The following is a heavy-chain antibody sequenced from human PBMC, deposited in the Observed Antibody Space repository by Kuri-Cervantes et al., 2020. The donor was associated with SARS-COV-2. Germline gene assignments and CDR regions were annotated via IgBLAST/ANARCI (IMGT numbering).Heavy chain of an antibody. D-gene: IGHD3-10*01. J-gene: IGHJ5*02. CDR2: IFHTGSN. Sequence: ESLRLSCTVSGASMSDPMGHYYWNGIRLTPGKGLEWIGYIFHTGSNSQNPSLKSRVTISLDTSKNQFSLSLNSVTPADTAVYYCATKLFGEHWFDPWGQGILVTVSS. V-gene: IGHV4-61*01. CDR3: ATKLFGEHWFDP. CDR1: GASMSDPMGHYY.